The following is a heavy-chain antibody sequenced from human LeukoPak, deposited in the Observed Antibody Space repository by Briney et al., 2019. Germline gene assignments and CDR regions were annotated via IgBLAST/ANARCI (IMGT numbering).Heavy chain of an antibody. J-gene: IGHJ6*02. D-gene: IGHD2-21*02. CDR3: ARIPLDCGGDCYSGDSYYYYYYGMDV. CDR2: IWYDGSNK. Sequence: GGSLRLSCAASGFTFSSYGMPWVRQAPGKGLEWVAVIWYDGSNKYYADSVKGRLTISRDNSKNTLYLQMNSLRAEDTAVYYCARIPLDCGGDCYSGDSYYYYYYGMDVWGQGTTVTVSS. CDR1: GFTFSSYG. V-gene: IGHV3-33*01.